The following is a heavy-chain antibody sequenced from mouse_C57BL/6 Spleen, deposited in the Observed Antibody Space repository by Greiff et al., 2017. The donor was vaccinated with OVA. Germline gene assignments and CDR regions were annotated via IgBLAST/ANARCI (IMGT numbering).Heavy chain of an antibody. D-gene: IGHD1-1*01. CDR1: GFSLTSYG. Sequence: VKLVESGPGLVQPSQSLSITCTVSGFSLTSYGVHWVRQSPGKGLEWLGVIWSGGSTDYNAAFISRLSISKDNSKSQVFFKMNSLQADDTAIYYCARSYYYGSSDYAMDYWGQGTSVTVSS. J-gene: IGHJ4*01. CDR3: ARSYYYGSSDYAMDY. CDR2: IWSGGST. V-gene: IGHV2-2*01.